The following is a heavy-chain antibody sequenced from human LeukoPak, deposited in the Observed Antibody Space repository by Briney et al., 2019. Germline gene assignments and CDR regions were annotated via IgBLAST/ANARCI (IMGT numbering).Heavy chain of an antibody. V-gene: IGHV3-23*01. J-gene: IGHJ4*02. CDR2: ISGSGGST. CDR1: GFTFSSYG. CDR3: AKGVVVAPDVTPFDY. D-gene: IGHD2-2*01. Sequence: GGSLRLSCAASGFTFSSYGMSWVRQAPGKGLEWVSAISGSGGSTYYADSVKGRFTISRDNSKNTLYLQMNSLRAEDAAVYYCAKGVVVAPDVTPFDYWGQGTLVTVSS.